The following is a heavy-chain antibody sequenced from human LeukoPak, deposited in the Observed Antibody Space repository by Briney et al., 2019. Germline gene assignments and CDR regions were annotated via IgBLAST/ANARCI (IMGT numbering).Heavy chain of an antibody. J-gene: IGHJ6*03. D-gene: IGHD3-16*01. CDR3: AQSYSARLGPESYYYFYVDV. V-gene: IGHV6-1*01. CDR2: TYYSAKWYY. Sequence: SQTLSLTCAISADSVSSNSDAWNWIRQSPSRGLEWLGRTYYSAKWYYDYATSVKGRITINPDTSKNQFSLQLSSVTSEDTAVYYCAQSYSARLGPESYYYFYVDVWGKGTTITVSS. CDR1: ADSVSSNSDA.